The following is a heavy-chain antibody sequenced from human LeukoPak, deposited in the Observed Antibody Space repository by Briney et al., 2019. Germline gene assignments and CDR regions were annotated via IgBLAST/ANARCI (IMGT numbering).Heavy chain of an antibody. CDR1: GFTFSSYS. J-gene: IGHJ6*02. CDR2: ISSSSSYI. V-gene: IGHV3-21*01. Sequence: GGSLLSCAASGFTFSSYSMNWVRQAPGKGLEWVSSISSSSSYIYYADSVKGRFTISRDNAKNSLYLQMNSLRAEDTAVYYCAREVLLWFGELFEGTPPNRYGMDVWGQGTTVTVSS. CDR3: AREVLLWFGELFEGTPPNRYGMDV. D-gene: IGHD3-10*01.